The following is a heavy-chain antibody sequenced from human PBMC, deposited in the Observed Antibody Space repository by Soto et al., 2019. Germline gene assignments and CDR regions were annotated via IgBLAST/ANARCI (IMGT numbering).Heavy chain of an antibody. CDR3: AREGDDRHFFFDS. J-gene: IGHJ4*02. V-gene: IGHV4-4*07. D-gene: IGHD3-3*02. Sequence: SETLSLTCNVSGRSMISYYWSWIRQPAGKGLEWIGRIYTGGNTNYNPSLKSRVTMSVDTSKSQFSLSLTSVTAADTAVYYCAREGDDRHFFFDSWGQGTLVTV. CDR2: IYTGGNT. CDR1: GRSMISYY.